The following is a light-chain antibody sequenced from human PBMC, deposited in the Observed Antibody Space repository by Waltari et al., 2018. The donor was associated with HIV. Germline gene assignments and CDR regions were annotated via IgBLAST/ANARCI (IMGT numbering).Light chain of an antibody. Sequence: QPVLTQPPSASGTPGRRATTSRSRRSPSLGPNTVYWYQQLPGTAPKLLIYSNHQRPSGVPDRFSGSKSGTSASLAISGLQSEDEADYYCAAWDDSLNGWVFGGGTKLTVL. J-gene: IGLJ3*02. CDR1: SPSLGPNT. CDR2: SNH. CDR3: AAWDDSLNGWV. V-gene: IGLV1-44*01.